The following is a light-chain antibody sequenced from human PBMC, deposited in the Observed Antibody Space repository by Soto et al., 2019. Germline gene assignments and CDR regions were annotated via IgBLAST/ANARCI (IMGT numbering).Light chain of an antibody. Sequence: EIAMTHSPITPAANTGPKATFPCTVSQSVSSNLAWYQQKPGQAPRLLIYGASTRATGIPARFSGSGSGTGFTLTISSLQSEDFAVYYCQQYNNWPPITFGQGTRLEI. J-gene: IGKJ5*01. CDR2: GAS. V-gene: IGKV3-15*01. CDR3: QQYNNWPPIT. CDR1: QSVSSN.